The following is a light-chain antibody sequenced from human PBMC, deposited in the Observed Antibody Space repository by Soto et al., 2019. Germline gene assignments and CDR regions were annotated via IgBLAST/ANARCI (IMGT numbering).Light chain of an antibody. V-gene: IGKV3-20*01. J-gene: IGKJ5*01. CDR1: QSVSSSY. Sequence: EIVLTQSPGTLSLSPGERATLSCRASQSVSSSYLAWYQQKPGQAPRLLIYDASSRPTDIPDRFSGSGSGTDFTLTISRLEPEDFAVYFCQQYGSSPLTFGQGTRLEIK. CDR2: DAS. CDR3: QQYGSSPLT.